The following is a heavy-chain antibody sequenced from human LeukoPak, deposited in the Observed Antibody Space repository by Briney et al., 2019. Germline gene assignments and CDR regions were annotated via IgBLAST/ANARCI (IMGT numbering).Heavy chain of an antibody. CDR2: IYYSGST. Sequence: SGTLSLTCTVSGGSISSYYWSWIRQPPGKGLEWIGYIYYSGSTNYNPSLKSRVTISVDTSKNQFSLKLSSVTAADTAVYYCARDRLGGTARDYWGQGTLVTVSS. V-gene: IGHV4-59*13. D-gene: IGHD3-16*01. J-gene: IGHJ4*02. CDR3: ARDRLGGTARDY. CDR1: GGSISSYY.